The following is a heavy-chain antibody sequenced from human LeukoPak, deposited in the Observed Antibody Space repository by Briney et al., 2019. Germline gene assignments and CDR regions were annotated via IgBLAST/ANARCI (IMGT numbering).Heavy chain of an antibody. Sequence: GGSLRLSCTVSGFSLSSYALSWVRRAPGKGLEWVSATSSSDAGKYYADSVRGRFAISRDNSRNTMYLQMNSLRVEDAAVYYCAKAPVTSCRGAFCYPFDSWGQGTLVTVSS. V-gene: IGHV3-23*01. CDR2: TSSSDAGK. J-gene: IGHJ4*02. CDR3: AKAPVTSCRGAFCYPFDS. D-gene: IGHD2-15*01. CDR1: GFSLSSYA.